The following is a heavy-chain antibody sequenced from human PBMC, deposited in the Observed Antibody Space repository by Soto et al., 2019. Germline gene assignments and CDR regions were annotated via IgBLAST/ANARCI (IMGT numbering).Heavy chain of an antibody. Sequence: QVQLVQSGAEVKKPGASVKVSCKASGYTFTSYGISWVRQAPGQGLEWMGWISAYNGNTNYAQKLQGRVTMTTDTSTSTDYMELRSLRSDDTAVYYCARDEGAYSSGWYGGDYWGQGTLVTVSS. J-gene: IGHJ4*02. CDR2: ISAYNGNT. V-gene: IGHV1-18*04. D-gene: IGHD6-19*01. CDR1: GYTFTSYG. CDR3: ARDEGAYSSGWYGGDY.